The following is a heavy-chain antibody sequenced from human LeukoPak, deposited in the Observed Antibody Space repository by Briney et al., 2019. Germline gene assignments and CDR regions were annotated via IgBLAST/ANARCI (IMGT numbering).Heavy chain of an antibody. CDR2: INSDGSST. J-gene: IGHJ4*02. CDR1: GFTFSSYW. V-gene: IGHV3-74*01. D-gene: IGHD6-13*01. Sequence: PGGSLRLSCAGSGFTFSSYWMHWVRQAPGKGLVWVSRINSDGSSTSYADSVKGRFTISRDNAKNTLYLQMNSLRAEDTAVYYCARDWYNSNWRPDYWGQGTLVTVSS. CDR3: ARDWYNSNWRPDY.